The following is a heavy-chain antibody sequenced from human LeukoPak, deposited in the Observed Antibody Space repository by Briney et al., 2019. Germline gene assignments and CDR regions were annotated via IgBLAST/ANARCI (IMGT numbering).Heavy chain of an antibody. Sequence: GESLKISCKGSDYKFTNYWIGWVRQMPGKGLEWMGIIYPADPDTRYNPSFQGQVTISADRSFSTAYLQWSSLKASDTAMYYCARLLSHGYGPNRYFDYWGQGTLVTVSS. D-gene: IGHD5-18*01. V-gene: IGHV5-51*01. CDR2: IYPADPDT. CDR3: ARLLSHGYGPNRYFDY. J-gene: IGHJ4*02. CDR1: DYKFTNYW.